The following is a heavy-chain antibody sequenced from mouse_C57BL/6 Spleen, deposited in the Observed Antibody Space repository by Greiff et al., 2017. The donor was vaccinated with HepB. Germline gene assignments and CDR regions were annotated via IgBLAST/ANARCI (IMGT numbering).Heavy chain of an antibody. J-gene: IGHJ1*03. CDR1: GFTFSSYA. V-gene: IGHV5-9-1*02. Sequence: EVNVVESGEGLVKPGGSLKLSCAASGFTFSSYAMSWVRQTPEKRLEWVAYISSGGDYIYYADTVKGRFTISRDNARNTLYLQMSSLKSEDTAMYYCTREDYYGNYGYFDVWGTGTTVTVSS. CDR3: TREDYYGNYGYFDV. CDR2: ISSGGDYI. D-gene: IGHD2-1*01.